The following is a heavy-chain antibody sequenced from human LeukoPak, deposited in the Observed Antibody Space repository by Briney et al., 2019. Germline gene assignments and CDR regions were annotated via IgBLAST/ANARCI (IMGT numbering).Heavy chain of an antibody. CDR2: MNPNSGNT. CDR3: ARGQRIAAGWEFAY. V-gene: IGHV1-8*01. D-gene: IGHD6-13*01. CDR1: GSTFTSYD. Sequence: ATVKVSCKASGSTFTSYDINWVRPATGQGLEWMGWMNPNSGNTGYAQKFQGRVTMTRNTSIRTAYMELSSLRSEDTAVYYCARGQRIAAGWEFAYWGQGTLVTVSS. J-gene: IGHJ4*02.